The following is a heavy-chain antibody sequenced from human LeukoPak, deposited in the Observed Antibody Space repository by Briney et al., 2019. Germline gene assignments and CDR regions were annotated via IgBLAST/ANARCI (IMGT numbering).Heavy chain of an antibody. J-gene: IGHJ3*02. V-gene: IGHV1-2*02. CDR1: GYTFTGYY. CDR3: ARPYTSGYRGAFDI. CDR2: INPNSGGT. Sequence: GASVKVSCKASGYTFTGYYMHWVRQAPGQGLEWMGWINPNSGGTNYAQKFQGRVTMTRDTSISTAYMELSRLRSDDTAVYYCARPYTSGYRGAFDIWGQGTMVTVSS. D-gene: IGHD6-19*01.